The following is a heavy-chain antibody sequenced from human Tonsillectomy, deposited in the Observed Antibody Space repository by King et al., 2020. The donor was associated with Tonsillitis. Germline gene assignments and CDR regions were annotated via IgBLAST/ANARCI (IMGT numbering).Heavy chain of an antibody. V-gene: IGHV3-48*01. Sequence: VQLVESGGGLVQPGGSLRLFCAASGFTFSIYSMNWVRQSPGKGLEWVSYISSSSSTIYYADSVKGRFTISRDNAKNSLYLQMNSLRAEDTAVYYCARVRGWIFGVVTIYYYYGMDVWGQGTTVTVSS. CDR1: GFTFSIYS. J-gene: IGHJ6*02. CDR3: ARVRGWIFGVVTIYYYYGMDV. CDR2: ISSSSSTI. D-gene: IGHD3-3*01.